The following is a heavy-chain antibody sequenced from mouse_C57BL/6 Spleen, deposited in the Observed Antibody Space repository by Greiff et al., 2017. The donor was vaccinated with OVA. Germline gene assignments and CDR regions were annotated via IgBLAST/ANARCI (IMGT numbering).Heavy chain of an antibody. CDR2: VNPNNGGT. J-gene: IGHJ2*01. V-gene: IGHV1-18*01. Sequence: VQLKESGPELVKPGASVKIPCKASGYTFTDYNMDWVKQSHGKSLEWIGDVNPNNGGTIYNQKFKGKATLTVDKSSSTAYMELRSLTSEDTAVYYCAVYYGNYDYWGQGTTLTVSS. D-gene: IGHD2-1*01. CDR3: AVYYGNYDY. CDR1: GYTFTDYN.